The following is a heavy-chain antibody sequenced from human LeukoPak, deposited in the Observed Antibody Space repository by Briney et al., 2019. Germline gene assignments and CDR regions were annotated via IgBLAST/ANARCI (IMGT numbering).Heavy chain of an antibody. Sequence: GGSLRLSCAASGFTFSSYSMNWVRQAPGKRLEGVSSISSSSSYIYYADSVKGRFTISRDNAKKSLYLQMNSLRAEDTAVYYCARWGQLLLNYYFDYWGQGTLVTVSS. V-gene: IGHV3-21*01. CDR3: ARWGQLLLNYYFDY. CDR2: ISSSSSYI. CDR1: GFTFSSYS. J-gene: IGHJ4*02. D-gene: IGHD2-2*01.